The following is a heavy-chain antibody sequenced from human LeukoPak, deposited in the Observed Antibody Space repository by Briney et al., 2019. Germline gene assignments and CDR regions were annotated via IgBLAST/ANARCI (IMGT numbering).Heavy chain of an antibody. J-gene: IGHJ5*01. Sequence: GGSLRLSCAASGFTFSNYAMSWVRQTPGKGLECVSVVTGSGGDTYYTGSVNGRFTISRDNSKNTLYLQMNSLRAEDAAVYYCARGTLEHCSGASCYPLDSWGQGTLVTVSS. V-gene: IGHV3-23*01. CDR1: GFTFSNYA. D-gene: IGHD2-15*01. CDR3: ARGTLEHCSGASCYPLDS. CDR2: VTGSGGDT.